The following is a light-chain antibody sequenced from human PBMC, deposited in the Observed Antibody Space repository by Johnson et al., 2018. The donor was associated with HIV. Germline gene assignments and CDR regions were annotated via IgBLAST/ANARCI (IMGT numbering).Light chain of an antibody. CDR3: GTWDSSLSAGV. V-gene: IGLV1-51*01. CDR2: DNN. Sequence: QSVLTQPPSVSAAPGQKVTISCSGSRSNIGNNYVSWYQQLPGTAPKLLIYDNNKRPSGIPDRFSGSKSVTSATLGITGLQTGDEADYYCGTWDSSLSAGVFGTGTKGTVL. J-gene: IGLJ1*01. CDR1: RSNIGNNY.